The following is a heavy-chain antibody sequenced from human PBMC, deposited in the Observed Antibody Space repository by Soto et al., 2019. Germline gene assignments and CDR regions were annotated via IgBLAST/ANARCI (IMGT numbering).Heavy chain of an antibody. CDR3: ASGSFLGVAPPYYDYGMDV. D-gene: IGHD3-10*01. CDR1: GYTFTSYG. Sequence: ASVKVSCKASGYTFTSYGISWVRQAPGQGLEWMGWISAYNGNTNYAQKLQGRVTMTTDTSTSTAYMELRSLRSGDTAVYYCASGSFLGVAPPYYDYGMDVWGQGTTVTVS. CDR2: ISAYNGNT. V-gene: IGHV1-18*04. J-gene: IGHJ6*02.